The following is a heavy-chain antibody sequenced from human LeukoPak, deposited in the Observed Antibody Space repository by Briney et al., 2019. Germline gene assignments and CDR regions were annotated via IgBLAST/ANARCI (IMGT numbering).Heavy chain of an antibody. V-gene: IGHV1-18*01. CDR2: ISAYNGNT. Sequence: VASVKVSCKASGYTFTSYGINWVRQAPGQGLEWMGWISAYNGNTHYAQKLQGRVTMTTDTSTSTAYMELRSLRSDDTAMYYCARIPLSGLLLSHAFDIWGQGTMVTVSS. J-gene: IGHJ3*02. CDR3: ARIPLSGLLLSHAFDI. D-gene: IGHD2-15*01. CDR1: GYTFTSYG.